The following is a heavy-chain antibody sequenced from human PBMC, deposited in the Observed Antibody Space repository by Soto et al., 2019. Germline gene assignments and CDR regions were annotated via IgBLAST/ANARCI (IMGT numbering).Heavy chain of an antibody. D-gene: IGHD3-10*01. Sequence: QVQLQQWGAGLLKPSETLSLTCAVYGGSFSGYYWSWIRQPPGKGLEWIGEINHSGSTNYNPSLKSRVTISVDTSKNQFSLKLSAVTAADTAVYYCARITMVRERWHYYYYYYGMDVWGQGSTVTVSS. J-gene: IGHJ6*02. V-gene: IGHV4-34*01. CDR1: GGSFSGYY. CDR3: ARITMVRERWHYYYYYYGMDV. CDR2: INHSGST.